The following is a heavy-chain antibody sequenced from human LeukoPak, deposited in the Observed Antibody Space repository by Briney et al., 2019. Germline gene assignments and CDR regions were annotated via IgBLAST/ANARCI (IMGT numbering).Heavy chain of an antibody. CDR2: IKPDGSQI. CDR3: ARDLNWETY. J-gene: IGHJ4*02. Sequence: GGSLRLSCAASGFTFSSYWMTWVRQAPGKGLEWVANIKPDGSQIYYVDSVKGRFTISRDNAKNSLYLQMNSLRAEDTAVYYCARDLNWETYWGQGTLVTVSS. CDR1: GFTFSSYW. D-gene: IGHD1-1*01. V-gene: IGHV3-7*01.